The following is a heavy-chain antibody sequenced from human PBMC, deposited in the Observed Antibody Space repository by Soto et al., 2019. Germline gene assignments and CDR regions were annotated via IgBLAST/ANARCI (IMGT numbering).Heavy chain of an antibody. J-gene: IGHJ5*02. CDR3: ARGIATGQLDP. CDR2: VNPDNGNT. CDR1: GYTFTRYT. D-gene: IGHD2-15*01. Sequence: ASVKVSCKASGYTFTRYTMNWVRQAPGQRLEWMGWVNPDNGNTKSSQKFQDRVIITRDTSASTAYMDLSSLRSEDTAVYYCARGIATGQLDPWGQGTLVTVSS. V-gene: IGHV1-3*01.